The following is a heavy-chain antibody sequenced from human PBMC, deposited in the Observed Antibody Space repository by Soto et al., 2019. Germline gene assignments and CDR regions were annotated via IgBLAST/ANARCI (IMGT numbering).Heavy chain of an antibody. Sequence: EVQLVESGGGLVQPGGSRRLSCAASGFTLSGRSMHWVRQAPGKGLVWVSGIDNAGTDSTYADSVKGRFTSSRDNAKNMLYLQMNGLRVEDTAVYYCDRGWFGPDVWGKGTTVTVSS. V-gene: IGHV3-74*01. CDR3: DRGWFGPDV. D-gene: IGHD3-10*01. CDR1: GFTLSGRS. CDR2: IDNAGTDS. J-gene: IGHJ6*04.